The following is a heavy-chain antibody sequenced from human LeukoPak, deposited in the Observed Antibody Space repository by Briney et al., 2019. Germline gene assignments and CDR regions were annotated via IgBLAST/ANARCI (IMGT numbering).Heavy chain of an antibody. J-gene: IGHJ1*01. V-gene: IGHV4-39*07. CDR3: AAHISGYFCFQH. Sequence: PSETLSLTCAVSGGSTSSSNYYWGWIRQPPGKELEWIGSIYYSGNTYYNPSLKSRVTISVDTSKNQFSLKLSSVTAADTAVYYCAAHISGYFCFQHWGQGTLVTVSS. D-gene: IGHD3-22*01. CDR2: IYYSGNT. CDR1: GGSTSSSNYY.